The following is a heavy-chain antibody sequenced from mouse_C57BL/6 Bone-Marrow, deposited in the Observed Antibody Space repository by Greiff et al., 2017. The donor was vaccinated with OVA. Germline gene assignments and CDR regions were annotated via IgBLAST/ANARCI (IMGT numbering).Heavy chain of an antibody. D-gene: IGHD2-1*01. J-gene: IGHJ4*01. Sequence: EVQVVESGGGLVQPGGSLSLSCAASGFTFTDYYMSWVRQPPGKALEWLGFIRNKANGYTTEYSASVKGRFTISRDNSQSILYLQMNALRAEDSATYYCARYLYPYAMDYWGQGTSVTVSS. CDR2: IRNKANGYTT. CDR3: ARYLYPYAMDY. CDR1: GFTFTDYY. V-gene: IGHV7-3*01.